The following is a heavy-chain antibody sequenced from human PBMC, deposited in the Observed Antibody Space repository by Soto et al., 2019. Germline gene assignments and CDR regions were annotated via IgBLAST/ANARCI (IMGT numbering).Heavy chain of an antibody. J-gene: IGHJ4*02. D-gene: IGHD2-15*01. V-gene: IGHV3-74*01. CDR1: GFTFSSYW. CDR2: INSDGSST. Sequence: GGSLRLSCAPSGFTFSSYWMHWVRQAPGKGLVWVSRINSDGSSTSYADSVKGRFTISRDNAKNTLYLQMNSLRAEDTAVYYCARRGPGGSSFDYWGQGTLVTVSS. CDR3: ARRGPGGSSFDY.